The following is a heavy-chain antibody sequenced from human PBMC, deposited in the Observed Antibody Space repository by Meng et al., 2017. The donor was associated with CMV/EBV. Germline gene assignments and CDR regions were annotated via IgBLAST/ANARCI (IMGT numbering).Heavy chain of an antibody. CDR1: GGTFSSYS. CDR3: ARDLFELAPPHCSSTSYHNEGYYYYGMDV. D-gene: IGHD2-2*01. V-gene: IGHV3-21*01. CDR2: ISSSSSYI. J-gene: IGHJ6*02. Sequence: GGSLRLSCAASGGTFSSYSRNWVRQAPGKGLEWVSSISSSSSYIYYADSVKGRFTISRDNAKNSLYLQMNSLRAEDTAVYYCARDLFELAPPHCSSTSYHNEGYYYYGMDVWGQGTTVTVSS.